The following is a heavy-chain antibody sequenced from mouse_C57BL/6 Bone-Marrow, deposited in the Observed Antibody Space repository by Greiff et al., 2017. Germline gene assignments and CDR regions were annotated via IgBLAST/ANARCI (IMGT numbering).Heavy chain of an antibody. CDR1: GYTFTSYW. Sequence: QVQLQQPGAELVKPGASVKLSCKASGYTFTSYWMHWVKQRPGQGLEWIGMIHPTSGSTNYNEKFKSKATLTVDKSSSTAYMQLSSLTSEDSAVYDCAKDLNGEEDFDYWGQGTTLTVSS. J-gene: IGHJ2*01. V-gene: IGHV1-64*01. CDR3: AKDLNGEEDFDY. CDR2: IHPTSGST.